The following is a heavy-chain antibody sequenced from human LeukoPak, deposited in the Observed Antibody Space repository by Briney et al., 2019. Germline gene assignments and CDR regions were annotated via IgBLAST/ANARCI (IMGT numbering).Heavy chain of an antibody. CDR2: ISGYNGNT. Sequence: GASVKVSCKASGYTFTSYGISWLRLAPGQGLEWLGWISGYNGNTNYAQKFQGRVTMTTDTPTSTAYMDLRSLKSDDTAVYYCAVHDFYSGGYHFDYWGQGTLVTVSS. V-gene: IGHV1-18*01. CDR1: GYTFTSYG. CDR3: AVHDFYSGGYHFDY. J-gene: IGHJ4*02. D-gene: IGHD3-3*01.